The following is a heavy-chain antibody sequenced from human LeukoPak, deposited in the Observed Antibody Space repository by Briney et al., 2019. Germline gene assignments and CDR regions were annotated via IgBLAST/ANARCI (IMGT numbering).Heavy chain of an antibody. D-gene: IGHD4-11*01. CDR1: GDSFSGYY. CDR3: ARDSSHTNFVLCYYGMDV. Sequence: ASVNLSCTASGDSFSGYYMRWVRQAPGQGLEWLGWINPNSGGTNYAQKFQGRVTMTRDTSSSTAYMELRSLRSDDTAVYYWARDSSHTNFVLCYYGMDVWGQGTTVTVSS. CDR2: INPNSGGT. V-gene: IGHV1-2*02. J-gene: IGHJ6*01.